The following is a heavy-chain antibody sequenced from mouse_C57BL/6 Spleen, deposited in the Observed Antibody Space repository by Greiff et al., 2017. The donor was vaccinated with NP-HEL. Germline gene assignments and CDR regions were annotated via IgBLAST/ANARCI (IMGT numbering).Heavy chain of an antibody. V-gene: IGHV5-16*01. J-gene: IGHJ1*03. CDR1: GFTFSDYY. CDR2: INYDGSST. D-gene: IGHD4-1*01. CDR3: ARERELPYWYFDV. Sequence: EVMLVESEGGLVQPGSSMKLSCTASGFTFSDYYMAWVRQAPEKGLEWVANINYDGSSTYYLDSLKSRFIISRDNAKNILYLQMSSLKSEDTATYYCARERELPYWYFDVWGTGTTVTVSS.